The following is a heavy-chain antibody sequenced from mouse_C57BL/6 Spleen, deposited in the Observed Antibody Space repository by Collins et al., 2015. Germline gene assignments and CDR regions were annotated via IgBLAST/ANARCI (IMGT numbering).Heavy chain of an antibody. D-gene: IGHD2-12*01. CDR1: GYSITSGYF. CDR3: ARSLYNYDRAWFAY. Sequence: DVQLQESGPGLVKPSQSLSLTCSVTGYSITSGYFWNWIRQFPGDKLEWMGYISYDGSNNYNPSLKNRISITRDTSKTQFFLNLNSLTTDDTATYYCARSLYNYDRAWFAYWGQGTLVTVSA. V-gene: IGHV3-6*01. CDR2: ISYDGSN. J-gene: IGHJ3*01.